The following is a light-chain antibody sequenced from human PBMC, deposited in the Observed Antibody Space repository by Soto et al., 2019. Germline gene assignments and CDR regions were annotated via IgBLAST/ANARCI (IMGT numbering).Light chain of an antibody. CDR3: QQYGSSVRT. CDR2: GAT. Sequence: DIALTQSPGTLSLSPGDRAILSCRASQSVNSGSLAWYQQRPGQAPRLLIYGATIRATGIPDKFSGSGSGTDFTLTISRPAPEDFAVYYCQQYGSSVRTFGQGTKVEIK. V-gene: IGKV3-20*01. CDR1: QSVNSGS. J-gene: IGKJ1*01.